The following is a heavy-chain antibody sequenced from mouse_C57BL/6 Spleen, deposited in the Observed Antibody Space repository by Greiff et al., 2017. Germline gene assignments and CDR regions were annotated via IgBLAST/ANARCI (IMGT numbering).Heavy chain of an antibody. CDR3: ARGGSGSSYEGYFDY. D-gene: IGHD1-1*01. V-gene: IGHV1-20*01. CDR1: GYSFTGYF. J-gene: IGHJ2*01. Sequence: EVQVVESGPELVKPGDSVKISCKASGYSFTGYFMNWVMQSHGKSLEWIGRINPYNGDTFYNQKFKGKATLTVDKSSSTAHMELRSLTSEDSAVYYCARGGSGSSYEGYFDYWGQGTTLTVSS. CDR2: INPYNGDT.